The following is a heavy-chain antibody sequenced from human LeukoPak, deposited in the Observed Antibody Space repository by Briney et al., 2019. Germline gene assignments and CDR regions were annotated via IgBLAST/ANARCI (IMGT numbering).Heavy chain of an antibody. CDR1: GFTFSSYN. CDR3: ARDYLAAVGTVDC. D-gene: IGHD6-13*01. Sequence: GGSLRLSCAASGFTFSSYNMNWVRQAPGKGLEWVSYISSSSSTIYYADSVKGRFTISRDNAKNSLYLQMNSLRAEDTAVYYCARDYLAAVGTVDCWGQGTLVTVSS. V-gene: IGHV3-48*01. J-gene: IGHJ4*02. CDR2: ISSSSSTI.